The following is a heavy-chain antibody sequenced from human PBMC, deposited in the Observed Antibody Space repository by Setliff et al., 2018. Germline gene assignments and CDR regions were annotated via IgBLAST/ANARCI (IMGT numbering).Heavy chain of an antibody. CDR2: TNWNGGST. D-gene: IGHD3-10*01. Sequence: GGSLRLSCEGFGFTFDDFGMSWIRQAPGKGLEWVSGTNWNGGSTAYADSVKGRFTISRDNARNALYLQMNSLRGEDTAVYYCFTGRGYGGQGTQVTVSS. CDR1: GFTFDDFG. V-gene: IGHV3-20*04. J-gene: IGHJ4*02. CDR3: FTGRGY.